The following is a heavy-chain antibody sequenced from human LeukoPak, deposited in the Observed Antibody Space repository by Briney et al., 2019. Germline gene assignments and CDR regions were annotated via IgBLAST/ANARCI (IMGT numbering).Heavy chain of an antibody. D-gene: IGHD1-26*01. CDR3: SRARTTFCVTARYYNRFRLDP. CDR2: IYYTGST. J-gene: IGHJ5*02. V-gene: IGHV4-61*01. CDR1: GGSVSSGSYY. Sequence: SETLSLACSASGGSVSSGSYYWSWIRQAPGKKLEWIGYIYYTGSTDYNPSLKSRVTMSVDTSKNQFSLRLSSVTAADTGICAASRARTTFCVTARYYNRFRLDPWGQGTLVTVSS.